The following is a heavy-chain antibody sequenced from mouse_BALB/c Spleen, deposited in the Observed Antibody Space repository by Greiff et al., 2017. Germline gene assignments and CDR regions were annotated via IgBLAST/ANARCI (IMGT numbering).Heavy chain of an antibody. CDR3: ARDSDYGFDY. CDR1: GFTFSDYG. Sequence: EVKLMESGGGLVKPGGSLKLSCAASGFTFSDYGMAWVRQAPGKGPEWVAFISNLAYSIYYADTVTGRFTISRENAKNTLYLEMSSLRSEDTAMYYCARDSDYGFDYWGQGTTLTVSS. V-gene: IGHV5-15*02. J-gene: IGHJ2*01. CDR2: ISNLAYSI. D-gene: IGHD2-4*01.